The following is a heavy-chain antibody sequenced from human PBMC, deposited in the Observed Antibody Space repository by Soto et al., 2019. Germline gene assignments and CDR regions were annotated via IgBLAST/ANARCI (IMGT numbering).Heavy chain of an antibody. CDR3: LWFGEGG. CDR1: GFTFSSYA. J-gene: IGHJ4*02. CDR2: ISYDGSNK. V-gene: IGHV3-30-3*01. Sequence: QVQLVESGGGVVQPGRSLRLSCAASGFTFSSYAMHWVRQAPGKGLEWVAVISYDGSNKYYADSVKGRFTISRDNSKNKLDLQMNSLRAEDRAVYYCLWFGEGGWGQGTLVTVSS. D-gene: IGHD3-10*01.